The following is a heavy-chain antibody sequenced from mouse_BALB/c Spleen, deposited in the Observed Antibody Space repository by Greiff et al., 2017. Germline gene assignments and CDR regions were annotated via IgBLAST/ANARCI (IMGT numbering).Heavy chain of an antibody. CDR3: ARNYRCDGCAMDD. CDR2: IYPGDGDT. CDR1: GYAFSSYW. Sequence: QVQLQQSGAELVRPGSSVKISCKASGYAFSSYWMNWVKQRPGQGLEWIGQIYPGDGDTNYNGKFKGKATLTADKSSSTAYMQLSSLTSEDSAVYVCARNYRCDGCAMDDWGQGTTVTVSS. J-gene: IGHJ4*01. V-gene: IGHV1-80*01. D-gene: IGHD2-14*01.